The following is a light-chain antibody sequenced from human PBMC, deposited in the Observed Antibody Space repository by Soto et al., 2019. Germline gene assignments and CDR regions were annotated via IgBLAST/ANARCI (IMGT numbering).Light chain of an antibody. CDR1: QSISSW. J-gene: IGKJ1*01. CDR2: KAS. CDR3: KQYDSYWT. V-gene: IGKV1-5*03. Sequence: DIQMTQSPSTLSASVGDRVTITCRASQSISSWLAWYQQKPGKAPKLLIYKASVLESGVPSRFSGSGSGTEFTLTISSLQPDDFATYYCKQYDSYWTFGQGTKVEIK.